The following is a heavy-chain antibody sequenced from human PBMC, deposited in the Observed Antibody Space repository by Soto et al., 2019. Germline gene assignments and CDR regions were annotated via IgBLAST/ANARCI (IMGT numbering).Heavy chain of an antibody. CDR3: ARHYVIAKLQNAMGF. V-gene: IGHV4-59*01. CDR2: IFYAGTT. CDR1: GGSINGFY. Sequence: PSETLSLTCTVSGGSINGFYWSWMRQPPGKGLEWIGYIFYAGTTLYTPSLKSRVTISVDTSNNQSSLKLSSVTAADTAVYYCARHYVIAKLQNAMGFWGLGTMGTVS. J-gene: IGHJ3*01. D-gene: IGHD2-2*01.